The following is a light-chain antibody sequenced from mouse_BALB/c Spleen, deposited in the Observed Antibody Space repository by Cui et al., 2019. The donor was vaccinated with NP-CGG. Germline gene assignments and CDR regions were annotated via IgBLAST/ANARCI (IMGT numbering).Light chain of an antibody. J-gene: IGLJ1*01. V-gene: IGLV1*01. Sequence: QALVTQESVLTISPGETVKLTCRSSTGAITTSNYANWVQENPDHLFTGLICGTNNRAPGVPARFSGSLIGDKAALTITGAQTEDEAIYFCTLWYSNHWVFGGGTKLTVL. CDR1: TGAITTSNY. CDR2: GTN. CDR3: TLWYSNHWV.